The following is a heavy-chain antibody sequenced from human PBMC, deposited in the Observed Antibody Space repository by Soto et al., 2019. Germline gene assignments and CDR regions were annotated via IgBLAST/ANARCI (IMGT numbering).Heavy chain of an antibody. J-gene: IGHJ3*02. V-gene: IGHV1-18*04. CDR1: GYTFTSYG. D-gene: IGHD3-22*01. CDR2: ISAYNGNT. CDR3: ARDCTMIVVSGAFDT. Sequence: GASVKVSCKASGYTFTSYGISWVRQAPGQGLEWMGWISAYNGNTNYAQKLQGRVTMTTDTSTSTAYMELRSLRSDDTAVYYCARDCTMIVVSGAFDTWGQGTMVSVSS.